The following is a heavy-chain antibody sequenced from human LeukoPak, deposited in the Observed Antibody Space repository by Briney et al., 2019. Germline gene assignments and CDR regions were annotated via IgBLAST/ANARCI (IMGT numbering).Heavy chain of an antibody. J-gene: IGHJ6*03. V-gene: IGHV4-39*07. Sequence: PSETLSLTCPVSGGSLSSSSYYWGWIRQPPGKGLEWIGSIYYSGSTYYNPSLKSRVTISVDTSKNQFSLKLSSVTAADTAVYYCAREFISYPYSVGYMDVWGKGTTVTVSS. D-gene: IGHD1-26*01. CDR2: IYYSGST. CDR3: AREFISYPYSVGYMDV. CDR1: GGSLSSSSYY.